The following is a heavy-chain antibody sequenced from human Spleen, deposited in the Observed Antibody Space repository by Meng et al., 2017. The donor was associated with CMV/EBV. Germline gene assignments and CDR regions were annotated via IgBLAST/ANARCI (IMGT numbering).Heavy chain of an antibody. D-gene: IGHD2-2*01. J-gene: IGHJ4*02. CDR2: INPNSGGT. CDR1: TDYY. Sequence: TDYYIYWVRQAPGQGLEGMGWINPNSGGTNYAQKFQGRVTMTRDTSISTAYMELSRLRSDDTAVYYCARDTSSSKYCSSTSCPYYFDYWGQGTLVTVSS. V-gene: IGHV1-2*02. CDR3: ARDTSSSKYCSSTSCPYYFDY.